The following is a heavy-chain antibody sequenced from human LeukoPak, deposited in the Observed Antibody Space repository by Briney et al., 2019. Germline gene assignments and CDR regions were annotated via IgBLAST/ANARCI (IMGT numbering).Heavy chain of an antibody. D-gene: IGHD2-2*01. CDR3: AKEARQLLLWYYDGMDV. CDR1: GFTFSSYA. J-gene: IGHJ6*02. V-gene: IGHV3-23*01. CDR2: ISGSGGST. Sequence: GGSLRLSCAASGFTFSSYAMSWVRQAPGKGLEWVSAISGSGGSTYYADSVKGRFTISRDNSKNTLYLQMNSLRAEDTAVYYCAKEARQLLLWYYDGMDVWGQGTTVTVSS.